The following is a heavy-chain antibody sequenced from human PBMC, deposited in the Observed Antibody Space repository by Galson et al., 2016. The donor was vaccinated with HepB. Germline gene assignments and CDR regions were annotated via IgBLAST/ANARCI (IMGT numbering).Heavy chain of an antibody. CDR1: GFTFSTHA. Sequence: SLRLSCAASGFTFSTHAMTWVRQAPGKGLEWVSETPAGGYSQYYADSVKGRFTISRDNSKNTLYLQMNSLRVEDTAMYYCVGGFDLYYFEYWGQGTLVTVSS. J-gene: IGHJ4*02. CDR3: VGGFDLYYFEY. D-gene: IGHD3-9*01. CDR2: TPAGGYSQ. V-gene: IGHV3-23*01.